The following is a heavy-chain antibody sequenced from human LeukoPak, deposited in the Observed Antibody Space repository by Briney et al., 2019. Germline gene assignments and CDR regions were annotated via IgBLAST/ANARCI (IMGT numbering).Heavy chain of an antibody. V-gene: IGHV3-21*01. J-gene: IGHJ5*02. Sequence: GGSLRLSCAASGFTFSSYSMNWVRQAPGKGLEWVSSISSSSSYIYYADSVKGRFTISRDNAKNSLYLQMNSLRAEDTAVYYCARGPPHYYDSSGGPWGQGTLVTVSS. CDR2: ISSSSSYI. CDR3: ARGPPHYYDSSGGP. D-gene: IGHD3-22*01. CDR1: GFTFSSYS.